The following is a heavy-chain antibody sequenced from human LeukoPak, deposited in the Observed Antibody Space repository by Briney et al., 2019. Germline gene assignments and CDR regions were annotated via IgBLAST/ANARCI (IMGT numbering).Heavy chain of an antibody. J-gene: IGHJ5*02. CDR1: GGTFSSYA. CDR2: IIPIFGTA. Sequence: SVKVSCKASGGTFSSYAISWVRQAPGQGLEWMGGIIPIFGTANYAQKFQGRVTITADKSTSTAYMELSSLRSEDTAVYYCAREAGGRYCSGGSCSQYNWFDPWGQGTLVTVSS. D-gene: IGHD2-15*01. V-gene: IGHV1-69*06. CDR3: AREAGGRYCSGGSCSQYNWFDP.